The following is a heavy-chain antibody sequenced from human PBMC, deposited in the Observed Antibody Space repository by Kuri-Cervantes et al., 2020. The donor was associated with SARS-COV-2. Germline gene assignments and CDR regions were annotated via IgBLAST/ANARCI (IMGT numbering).Heavy chain of an antibody. J-gene: IGHJ4*02. CDR3: AKGPLVVYVRENYFDY. CDR2: ISGSGGST. CDR1: GFTFSSYA. D-gene: IGHD2-8*02. Sequence: LALPCAASGFTFSSYAMSWVRQAPGKGLEWVSAISGSGGSTYYADSVKGRFTISRDNSKNTLYLQMNSLRAEDTAVYYCAKGPLVVYVRENYFDYWGQGTLVTVSS. V-gene: IGHV3-23*01.